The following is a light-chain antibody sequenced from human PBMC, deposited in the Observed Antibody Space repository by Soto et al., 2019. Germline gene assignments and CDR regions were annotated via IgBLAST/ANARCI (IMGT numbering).Light chain of an antibody. CDR3: QQYGSSGT. CDR2: GAS. V-gene: IGKV3-20*01. Sequence: DIVLTQSPCSLSLSPGERATLSCRASQSVSNNYLAWYQQKPGQAPRLLIYGASNRATGIPDRFSGSGSGTVFTLTISRLEPEDFAVYYCQQYGSSGTFGQGTKVDI. CDR1: QSVSNNY. J-gene: IGKJ1*01.